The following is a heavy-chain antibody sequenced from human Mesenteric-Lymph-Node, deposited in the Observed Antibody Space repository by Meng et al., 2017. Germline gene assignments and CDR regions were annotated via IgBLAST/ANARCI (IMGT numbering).Heavy chain of an antibody. CDR3: ASSDYYRSDY. CDR2: IYHSGST. CDR1: CDSITNHNW. Sequence: VQPPAPLSLTCPVSCDSITNHNWWAWVRQPPGKGLEWIGEIYHSGSTNYNPSLKSRVTISVDKSKNQFSLNLNSVTAADTAVYYCASSDYYRSDYWGQGTLVTVSS. D-gene: IGHD3-22*01. J-gene: IGHJ4*02. V-gene: IGHV4-4*03.